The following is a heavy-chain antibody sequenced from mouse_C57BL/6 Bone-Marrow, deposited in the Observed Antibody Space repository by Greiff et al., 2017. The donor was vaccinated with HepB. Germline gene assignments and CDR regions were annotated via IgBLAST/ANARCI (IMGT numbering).Heavy chain of an antibody. J-gene: IGHJ3*01. CDR1: GFNIKDDY. CDR2: IDPENGDT. D-gene: IGHD1-1*01. V-gene: IGHV14-4*01. Sequence: EVQGVESGAELVRPGASVKLSCTASGFNIKDDYMHWVKQRPEQGLEWIGWIDPENGDTEYASKFQGKATITADTSSNTAYLQLSSLTSEDTAVYYCTTLYYYGRGFAYWGQGTLVTVSA. CDR3: TTLYYYGRGFAY.